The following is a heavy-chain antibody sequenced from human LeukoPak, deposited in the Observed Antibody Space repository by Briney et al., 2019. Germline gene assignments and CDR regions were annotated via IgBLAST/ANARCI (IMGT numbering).Heavy chain of an antibody. V-gene: IGHV4-34*01. CDR3: ARHCRSGSYYYYYYYMDV. J-gene: IGHJ6*03. CDR2: INHSGST. D-gene: IGHD1-26*01. Sequence: SETLSLTCAVYGGSFSGYYWSWIRQPPGKGLEWIGEINHSGSTNYNPSLKSRVTISVDTSKNQFSLKLSSVTAADTAVYYCARHCRSGSYYYYYYYMDVWGKGTTVTISS. CDR1: GGSFSGYY.